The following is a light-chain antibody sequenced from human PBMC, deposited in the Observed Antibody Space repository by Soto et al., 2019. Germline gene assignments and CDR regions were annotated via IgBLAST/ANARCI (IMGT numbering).Light chain of an antibody. J-gene: IGKJ2*01. Sequence: EIVLTQSPGTLSLSPGERATLFCRASQSISNYLAWYQQRPGQSPRLRIYAASSRATGVPDRFSGGGSATDFTLTVSRLEPEDFAVYYCQQYGGSPRTFGQGTKLEIK. V-gene: IGKV3-20*01. CDR3: QQYGGSPRT. CDR2: AAS. CDR1: QSISNY.